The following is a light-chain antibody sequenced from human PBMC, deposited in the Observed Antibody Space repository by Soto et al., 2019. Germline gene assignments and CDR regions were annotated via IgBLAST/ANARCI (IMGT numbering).Light chain of an antibody. CDR3: CLYVGATTYG. Sequence: QSVLAQPASVSGSPGESITISCTGASGYVGTYSLVSWYQQHPGKAPKVVIYEGHKRPSGVPDRFSGSTPVNTASLTISGLQTDDEADYYCCLYVGATTYGFGTGTQVTAL. CDR1: SGYVGTYSL. CDR2: EGH. V-gene: IGLV2-23*01. J-gene: IGLJ1*01.